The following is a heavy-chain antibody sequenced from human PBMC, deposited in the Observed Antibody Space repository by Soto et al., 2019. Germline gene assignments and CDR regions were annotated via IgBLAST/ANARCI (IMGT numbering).Heavy chain of an antibody. CDR1: GGSFSGYY. Sequence: QVQLQQWGAGLLKPSETLSLTCAVYGGSFSGYYWSWIRQPPGKGLEWIGEINHSGSTNYNPSLKSRVTISVGTSKNQFSLKLSSVTAADTAVYYCARGVATVVTSYFDYWGQGTLVTVSS. D-gene: IGHD5-12*01. V-gene: IGHV4-34*01. CDR2: INHSGST. CDR3: ARGVATVVTSYFDY. J-gene: IGHJ4*02.